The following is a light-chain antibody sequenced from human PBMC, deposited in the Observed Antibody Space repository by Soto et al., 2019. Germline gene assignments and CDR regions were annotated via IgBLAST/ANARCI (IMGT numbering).Light chain of an antibody. CDR3: QQYGSSPTWT. J-gene: IGKJ1*01. Sequence: EVVLTQSPGALSLSPGERATLSCRASQSVSSSYLAWYQQKPGQAPRLLIYGASTRATGIPDRFSGSGSGTDFTLTISRLEPEDSAVYYCQQYGSSPTWTFGQGTKVDTK. CDR1: QSVSSSY. CDR2: GAS. V-gene: IGKV3-20*01.